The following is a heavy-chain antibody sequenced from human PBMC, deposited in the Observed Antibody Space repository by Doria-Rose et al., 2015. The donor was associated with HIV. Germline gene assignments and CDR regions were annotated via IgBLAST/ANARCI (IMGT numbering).Heavy chain of an antibody. CDR2: IYPGDSDT. D-gene: IGHD3-10*01. J-gene: IGHJ6*02. Sequence: GAEVKKPGQSLKISCKASGYIFPNFWIGWVRQMPGKGLEWMGIIYPGDSDTRYGPSFEGQVTMSVDKSKSTAYLEWRSVKASDTAMYFCARGDDYGMDVWGQGPTVIV. V-gene: IGHV5-51*01. CDR1: GYIFPNFW. CDR3: ARGDDYGMDV.